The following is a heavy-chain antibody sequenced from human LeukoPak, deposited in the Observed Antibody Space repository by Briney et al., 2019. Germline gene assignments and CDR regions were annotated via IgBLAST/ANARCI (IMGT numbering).Heavy chain of an antibody. CDR3: ARIQDNWLDP. J-gene: IGHJ5*02. CDR1: GYSFSSGYY. Sequence: SETLSLTCAVSGYSFSSGYYWGWTRPPPGKGLEWIGSIYHSGSTYYNPSLKRRVTISVDTSKNQFSLKLSSVTAADTAVYDCARIQDNWLDPWGQGTLVTVSS. CDR2: IYHSGST. V-gene: IGHV4-38-2*01.